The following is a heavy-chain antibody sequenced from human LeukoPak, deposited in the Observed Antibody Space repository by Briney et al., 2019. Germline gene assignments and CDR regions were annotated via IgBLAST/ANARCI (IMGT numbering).Heavy chain of an antibody. D-gene: IGHD5-24*01. Sequence: AGESLKISCNGSGYRFTSYWIAWVRQMPGKGLEWMGIIYPGDSDTTYSPSFQGQVTISADKSISTAYLQWSGLKASDTAMYYCARRRDGYNYVGTDYWGQGTLVTVSS. J-gene: IGHJ4*02. CDR3: ARRRDGYNYVGTDY. CDR1: GYRFTSYW. V-gene: IGHV5-51*01. CDR2: IYPGDSDT.